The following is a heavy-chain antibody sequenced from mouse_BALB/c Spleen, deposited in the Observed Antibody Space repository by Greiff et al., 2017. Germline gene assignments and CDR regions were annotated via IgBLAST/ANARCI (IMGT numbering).Heavy chain of an antibody. CDR3: ARVMDY. Sequence: QVQLQQSGAELVRPGTSVKVSCKASGYAFTNYLIEWVKQRPGQGLEWIGVINPGSGGTNYNEKFKGKATLTADKSSSTAYMQLSSLTSDDSEVYFCARVMDYWGQGTSVTVSS. CDR2: INPGSGGT. CDR1: GYAFTNYL. J-gene: IGHJ4*01. V-gene: IGHV1-54*01.